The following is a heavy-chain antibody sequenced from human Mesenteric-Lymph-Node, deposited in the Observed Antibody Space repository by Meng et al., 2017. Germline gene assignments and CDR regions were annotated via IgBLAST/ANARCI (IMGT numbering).Heavy chain of an antibody. V-gene: IGHV3-23*01. Sequence: GGSLRLSCVVSGFTFTTHVMTWVRQAPGKGLEWVSSISGSGGGTYYSDSVKGRFTISRDNSKNTLYLQMNSLRPDDTAVYYCAALPFCSLTSCYHGDFDHWGQGALVTVSS. D-gene: IGHD2-2*01. CDR2: ISGSGGGT. J-gene: IGHJ4*02. CDR1: GFTFTTHV. CDR3: AALPFCSLTSCYHGDFDH.